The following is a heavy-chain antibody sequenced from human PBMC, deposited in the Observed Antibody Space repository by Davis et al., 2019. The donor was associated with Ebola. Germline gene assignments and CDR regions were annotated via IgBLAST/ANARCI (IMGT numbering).Heavy chain of an antibody. CDR3: ASTDPLDGMDV. CDR2: IYYSGST. CDR1: GGSISSYY. D-gene: IGHD2-8*02. V-gene: IGHV4-59*01. Sequence: GSLRLSCTVSGGSISSYYWSWIRQPPGKGLEWIGYIYYSGSTNYNPSLKSRVTISVDTSKNQFSLKLSSVTAADTAVYYCASTDPLDGMDVWGQGTTVTVSS. J-gene: IGHJ6*02.